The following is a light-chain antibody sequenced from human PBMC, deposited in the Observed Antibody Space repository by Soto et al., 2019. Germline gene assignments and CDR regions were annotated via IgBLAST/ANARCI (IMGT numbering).Light chain of an antibody. CDR1: QSVSSNY. J-gene: IGKJ1*01. V-gene: IGKV3-20*01. CDR2: DVS. CDR3: QQYGSSPT. Sequence: EIVLTQSPGTLSLSPGEIATLSCRSSQSVSSNYLAWYQQKPDQAPRLVIYDVSGRATGIPDRFSGSGSGTDFTLTISRLEPEDFGVYYCQQYGSSPTFGQGTKVEIK.